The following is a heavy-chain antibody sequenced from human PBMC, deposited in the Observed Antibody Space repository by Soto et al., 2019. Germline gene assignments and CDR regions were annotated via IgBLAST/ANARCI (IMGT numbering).Heavy chain of an antibody. D-gene: IGHD6-13*01. CDR2: IYTSGST. V-gene: IGHV4-4*07. CDR3: ARSYSSSWYQDNWFDP. J-gene: IGHJ5*02. Sequence: SETLSLTCTVSGGSISSYYWSWIRQPAGKGLEWIGRIYTSGSTNYNPSLKSRVTMSVDTPKNQFSLKLSSVTAADTAVYYCARSYSSSWYQDNWFDPWGQGTLVTVSS. CDR1: GGSISSYY.